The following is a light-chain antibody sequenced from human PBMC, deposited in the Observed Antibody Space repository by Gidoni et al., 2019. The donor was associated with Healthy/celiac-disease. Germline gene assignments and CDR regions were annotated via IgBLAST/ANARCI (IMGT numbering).Light chain of an antibody. Sequence: DIQMTQPPSTLSASVGDRVTITCRARQSISSWLAWYQQKPGKAPKLLIYKASSLESGVPSRFSGRGSGTEFTLTISSLQPDDFATYYCQQYNSYSISFGQGTKLEIK. CDR1: QSISSW. V-gene: IGKV1-5*03. CDR2: KAS. CDR3: QQYNSYSIS. J-gene: IGKJ2*03.